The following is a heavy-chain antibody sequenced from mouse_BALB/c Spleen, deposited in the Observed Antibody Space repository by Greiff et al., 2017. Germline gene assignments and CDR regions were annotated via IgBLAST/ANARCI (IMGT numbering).Heavy chain of an antibody. CDR1: GFSLTSYG. D-gene: IGHD3-2*01. Sequence: VMLVESGPGLVAPSQSLSITCTVSGFSLTSYGVHWVRQPPGKGLEWLGVIWAGGSTNYNSALMSRLSISKDNSKSQVFLKMNSLQTDDTAMYYCARGQLGPAWFAYWGQGTLVTVSA. J-gene: IGHJ3*01. V-gene: IGHV2-9*02. CDR2: IWAGGST. CDR3: ARGQLGPAWFAY.